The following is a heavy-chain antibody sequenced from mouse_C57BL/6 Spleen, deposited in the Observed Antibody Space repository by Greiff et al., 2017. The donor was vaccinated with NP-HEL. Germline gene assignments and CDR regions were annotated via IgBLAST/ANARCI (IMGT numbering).Heavy chain of an antibody. V-gene: IGHV10-1*01. CDR1: GFSFNTYA. Sequence: EVQLVESGGGLVQPKGSLKLSCAASGFSFNTYAMNWVRQAPGKGLEWVARIRSKSTNYATYYDESVKDRFTISRDDSESKLYLQMNNLKTEDTAMYYCVRHHGNLYYAMDYWGQGTSVTVSS. CDR2: IRSKSTNYAT. D-gene: IGHD2-1*01. CDR3: VRHHGNLYYAMDY. J-gene: IGHJ4*01.